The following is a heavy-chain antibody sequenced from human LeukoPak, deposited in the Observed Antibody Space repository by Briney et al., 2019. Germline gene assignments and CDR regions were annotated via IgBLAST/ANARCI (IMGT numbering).Heavy chain of an antibody. Sequence: GGSLRLSCAASGVTFRRVWMSWGRQAPGKGLEWVANIKQDGSEKYYVDSVKGRFTISRDNATNSLYLQMNSLRAEDTAVFYCGTDSTYTDYDPDFDIWGQGTLVTVSS. CDR3: GTDSTYTDYDPDFDI. J-gene: IGHJ4*02. V-gene: IGHV3-7*04. D-gene: IGHD5-12*01. CDR2: IKQDGSEK. CDR1: GVTFRRVW.